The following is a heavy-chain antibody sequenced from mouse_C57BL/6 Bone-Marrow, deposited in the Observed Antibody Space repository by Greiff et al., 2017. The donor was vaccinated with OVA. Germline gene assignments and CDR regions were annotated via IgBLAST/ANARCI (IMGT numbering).Heavy chain of an antibody. CDR1: GYTFTSYW. CDR3: AIGGCYYVIAN. D-gene: IGHD1-1*01. Sequence: VQLQQPGAELVKPGASVKVSCKASGYTFTSYWMHWVKQRPGQGLEWIGRIHPSDSDTNYNQKFTGTTTLTVDKSSSSAYLKLSSLTSEDSAVYYCAIGGCYYVIANWGQGTLVTVSA. CDR2: IHPSDSDT. V-gene: IGHV1-74*01. J-gene: IGHJ3*01.